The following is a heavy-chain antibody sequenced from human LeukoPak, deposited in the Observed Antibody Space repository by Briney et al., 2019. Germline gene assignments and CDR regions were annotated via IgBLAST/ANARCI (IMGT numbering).Heavy chain of an antibody. Sequence: GGSLRLSCAASGFTFGSYSMNWVRQAPGKGLEWISYISTSSGTISYADSVKGRFTISRDNARNSLYLQMTSLRPEDTAFYYCAKALAVSGQGTDFWGQGTLVTVSS. J-gene: IGHJ4*02. CDR1: GFTFGSYS. V-gene: IGHV3-48*04. CDR3: AKALAVSGQGTDF. D-gene: IGHD6-19*01. CDR2: ISTSSGTI.